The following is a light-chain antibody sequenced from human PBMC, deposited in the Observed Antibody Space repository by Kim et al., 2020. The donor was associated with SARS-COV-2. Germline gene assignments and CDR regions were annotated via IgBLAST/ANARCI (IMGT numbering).Light chain of an antibody. V-gene: IGKV3-20*01. Sequence: SPVEVDTPSCRASQSVSRACLAWYQQKPGQTPRLFIYGASNMATGISDRFSGSGSGTDFTLTISRLEPEDSAVYYCQQYGSSPLTFGGGTKVDIK. CDR1: QSVSRAC. CDR2: GAS. CDR3: QQYGSSPLT. J-gene: IGKJ4*01.